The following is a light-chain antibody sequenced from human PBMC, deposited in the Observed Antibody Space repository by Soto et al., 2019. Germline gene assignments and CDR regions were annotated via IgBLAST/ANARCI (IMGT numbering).Light chain of an antibody. CDR2: GAS. CDR1: QSVNTN. J-gene: IGKJ1*01. V-gene: IGKV3-20*01. CDR3: KQYGSSGT. Sequence: EIVVTQSPATLSVSPGERATLSCRASQSVNTNFAWYQQKPGQAPMLLIYGASNRATGIQDRFSGSGSGTEFTLTIRRLEPEDFAVYYCKQYGSSGTCGQGTKVDIK.